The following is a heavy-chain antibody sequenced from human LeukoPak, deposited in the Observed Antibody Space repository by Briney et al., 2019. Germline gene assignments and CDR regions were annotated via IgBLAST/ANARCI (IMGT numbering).Heavy chain of an antibody. CDR1: GYTFTSYG. Sequence: ASVKVSCKASGYTFTSYGFSWVRQAPGPGLEWMGWISAYNGNTNYSQTLQGRVTMTTDTSTSKAYMELRSLRSDDTAVYYCARGVPYYDILAGYYPMRGTDYFDCWGQGTLVTVA. D-gene: IGHD3-9*01. J-gene: IGHJ4*02. CDR3: ARGVPYYDILAGYYPMRGTDYFDC. V-gene: IGHV1-18*01. CDR2: ISAYNGNT.